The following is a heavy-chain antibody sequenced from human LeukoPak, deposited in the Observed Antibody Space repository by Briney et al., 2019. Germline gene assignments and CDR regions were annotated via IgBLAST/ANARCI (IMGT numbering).Heavy chain of an antibody. CDR1: GFTFTNYY. D-gene: IGHD2-15*01. V-gene: IGHV3-7*01. J-gene: IGHJ4*02. CDR3: AQLLLRGPTA. Sequence: GGSLRLSCAVSGFTFTNYYMSWVRQAPGKGLEWVANINQVGTETFYVDSVKGRFTISRDNAKNSLYMQMSSLRAEDTAVYYCAQLLLRGPTAWGQGTLVTVSS. CDR2: INQVGTET.